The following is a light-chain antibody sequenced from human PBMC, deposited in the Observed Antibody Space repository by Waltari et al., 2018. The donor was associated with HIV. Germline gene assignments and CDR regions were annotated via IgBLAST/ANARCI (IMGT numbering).Light chain of an antibody. Sequence: SYDLTQPPSVSVSPGQTARITCTGSGLGQQHAYWSKQKPGQAPKLVIRKNTERPSGTPERFSGSSSGTTVTLTISGVQAEDEADYYCQAADTGGFYDVIFGGGTKLTVL. J-gene: IGLJ2*01. CDR1: GLGQQH. CDR2: KNT. V-gene: IGLV3-25*03. CDR3: QAADTGGFYDVI.